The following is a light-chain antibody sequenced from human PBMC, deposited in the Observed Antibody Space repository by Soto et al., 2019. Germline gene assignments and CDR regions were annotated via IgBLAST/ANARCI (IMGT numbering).Light chain of an antibody. J-gene: IGLJ2*01. CDR2: EVN. Sequence: QSALTQPPSASGSPGQSVTISCTGTSSDVGGYNFVSWYQQRPGKAPKLMIFEVNKRPSGVSDRFSGSKSGNTASLTISGLQDEDEADYYCCSYAGSSTLLFGAGTKLTVL. CDR3: CSYAGSSTLL. CDR1: SSDVGGYNF. V-gene: IGLV2-8*01.